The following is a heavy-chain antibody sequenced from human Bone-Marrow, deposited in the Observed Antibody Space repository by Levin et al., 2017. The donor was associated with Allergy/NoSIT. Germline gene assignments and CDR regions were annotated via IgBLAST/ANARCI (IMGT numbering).Heavy chain of an antibody. J-gene: IGHJ5*02. Sequence: KSSETLSLTCTVSGDSITSGTYYWSWIRQPAGKRLEWIGRIYTSGGIYYNPSLRSRISISMDTSKNQFSLNLSSVTAADTAVYYCARGIPAAVSGLGWFDPWGQGALVTVSS. CDR1: GDSITSGTYY. CDR2: IYTSGGI. CDR3: ARGIPAAVSGLGWFDP. D-gene: IGHD2-2*01. V-gene: IGHV4-61*02.